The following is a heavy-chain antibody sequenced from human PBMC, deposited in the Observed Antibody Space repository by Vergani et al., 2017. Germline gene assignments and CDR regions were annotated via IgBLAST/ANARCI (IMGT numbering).Heavy chain of an antibody. CDR3: AREITSARGMDV. J-gene: IGHJ6*02. V-gene: IGHV3-66*02. CDR1: GFTVSSNY. D-gene: IGHD1-1*01. Sequence: EVQLVESGGGLVQPGGSLRLSCAASGFTVSSNYMSWVRQAPGKGLEWVSIIYSGGSTYYADSVKGRFTISRDNSKNTLYLQMNSLRAEDTAVYYCAREITSARGMDVWGQGTTFTVSS. CDR2: IYSGGST.